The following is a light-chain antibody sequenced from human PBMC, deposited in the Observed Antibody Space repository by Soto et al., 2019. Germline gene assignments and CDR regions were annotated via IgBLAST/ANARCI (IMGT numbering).Light chain of an antibody. CDR3: QQNSSYWT. J-gene: IGKJ1*01. Sequence: DIQMTQSPSTLSASVGDRVTITCRASQSISSWLAWYQQKPGKAPKLLIYKASSLESGVPSRFSGSGSGTEFTLTISSLQPDDFATYFCQQNSSYWTFGQGNKVEIK. V-gene: IGKV1-5*03. CDR1: QSISSW. CDR2: KAS.